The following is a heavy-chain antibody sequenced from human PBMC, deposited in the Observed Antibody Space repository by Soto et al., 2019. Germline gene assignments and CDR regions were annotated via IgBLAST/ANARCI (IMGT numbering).Heavy chain of an antibody. CDR3: ARFFYDVWSGYCTEWWLDL. V-gene: IGHV4-59*08. CDR1: GGSISSYY. D-gene: IGHD3-3*01. J-gene: IGHJ5*02. CDR2: ISYSGST. Sequence: PSQTLPLTWTVSGGSISSYYWSWIRQPPGKGLEWIGYISYSGSTNYNPSLKSRVTISVDTSKNQLSLKLSAETAADTAVHDRARFFYDVWSGYCTEWWLDLWGQGALVTVSS.